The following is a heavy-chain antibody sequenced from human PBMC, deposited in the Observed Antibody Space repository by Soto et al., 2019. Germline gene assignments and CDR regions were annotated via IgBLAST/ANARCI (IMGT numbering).Heavy chain of an antibody. Sequence: EVQLVESGGGLVQPGGSLRLSCVVSGLTFSNYWMSWVRQAPGKGLEWVANINQDGSESYYVDSVKGRFTISRDNAKNSLYLQMTSLRADDTAVYYCARPARECSSPGCANWGQGALVTGSS. D-gene: IGHD2-2*01. V-gene: IGHV3-7*01. CDR3: ARPARECSSPGCAN. J-gene: IGHJ4*02. CDR2: INQDGSES. CDR1: GLTFSNYW.